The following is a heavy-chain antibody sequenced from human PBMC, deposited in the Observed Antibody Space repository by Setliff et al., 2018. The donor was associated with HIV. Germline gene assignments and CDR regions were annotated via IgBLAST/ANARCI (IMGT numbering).Heavy chain of an antibody. V-gene: IGHV4-39*01. Sequence: PSETLSLTCTVSGGSISSSSYYWGWIRQPPGKGLEWIGSIYYSGSTYYNPSLKSRVTISVDTSKNQFSLKLSSVTAADSAIYYCVKDDTSGLYYLDFWGQGTLVTVSS. CDR1: GGSISSSSYY. J-gene: IGHJ4*02. D-gene: IGHD3-22*01. CDR3: VKDDTSGLYYLDF. CDR2: IYYSGST.